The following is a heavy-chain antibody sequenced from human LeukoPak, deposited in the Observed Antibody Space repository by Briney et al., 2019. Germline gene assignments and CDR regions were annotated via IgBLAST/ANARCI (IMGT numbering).Heavy chain of an antibody. CDR2: IYTSGST. CDR3: ARSSGHYYYTDV. V-gene: IGHV4-61*02. Sequence: SQTLSLTCTVSGGSISSGSYYWSWIRQPAGKGLEWIGRIYTSGSTNYDPSLKSRVTISVDTSKNQFSLKLSSVSAADTAVYYCARSSGHYYYTDVWGKGTTVTVSS. J-gene: IGHJ6*03. D-gene: IGHD7-27*01. CDR1: GGSISSGSYY.